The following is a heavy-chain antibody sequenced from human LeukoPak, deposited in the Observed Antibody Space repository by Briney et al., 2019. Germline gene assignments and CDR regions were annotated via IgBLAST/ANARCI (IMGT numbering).Heavy chain of an antibody. V-gene: IGHV4-4*07. J-gene: IGHJ5*02. CDR3: ARDRDLLWFGELSVWFDP. Sequence: SETLSLTSTVSGGSISSYYWSWIRQPAGKGLEWIGRIYTSGSTNYNPSLKSRVTMSVDTSKNQFSLKLSSVTAADTAVYHCARDRDLLWFGELSVWFDPWGQGTLVTVSS. CDR2: IYTSGST. D-gene: IGHD3-10*01. CDR1: GGSISSYY.